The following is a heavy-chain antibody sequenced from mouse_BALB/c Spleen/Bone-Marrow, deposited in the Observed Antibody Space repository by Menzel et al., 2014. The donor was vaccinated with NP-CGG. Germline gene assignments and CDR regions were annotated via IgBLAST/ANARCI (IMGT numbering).Heavy chain of an antibody. V-gene: IGHV3-1*02. CDR1: GYSITSGYG. D-gene: IGHD1-2*01. CDR2: IHYSGST. CDR3: AREARTTARFAY. Sequence: EVQLQESGPDLVKPSQSLSLTCTVTGYSITSGYGWHWIRQFPGNKLEWMGYIHYSGSTNYNPSLKSRISITRDTSKNQFCLQLNSVTTEDTDTYYCAREARTTARFAYWGQGTLVTVSA. J-gene: IGHJ3*01.